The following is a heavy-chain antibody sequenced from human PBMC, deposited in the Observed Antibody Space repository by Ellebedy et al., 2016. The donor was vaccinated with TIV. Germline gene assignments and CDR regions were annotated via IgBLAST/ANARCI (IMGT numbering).Heavy chain of an antibody. CDR3: AGAKSYGWGVDAFDI. CDR2: IYYNGNT. V-gene: IGHV4-31*03. D-gene: IGHD3-10*02. Sequence: MPSETLSLTCTVSGGSINTGGYFRSWIRQHPGKGLEWIGYIYYNGNTDYNPSLKSRVTISLDKSMNQFSLKLNSVTAADTALYYCAGAKSYGWGVDAFDIWGQGTLVTVS. J-gene: IGHJ3*02. CDR1: GGSINTGGYF.